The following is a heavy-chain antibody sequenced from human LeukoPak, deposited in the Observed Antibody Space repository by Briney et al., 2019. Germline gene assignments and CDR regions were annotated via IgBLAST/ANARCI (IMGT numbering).Heavy chain of an antibody. V-gene: IGHV3-21*01. J-gene: IGHJ3*02. CDR2: ISSSSSYI. D-gene: IGHD1-7*01. Sequence: GGSLRLSCAASGFTFSSYSMNWVRQAPGKGLEWVSSISSSSSYIYYADSVKGRFTISRDNAKNSLYLQMNSLRAEDTAVCYCARDLGGTTPDAFDIWGQGTMVTVSS. CDR1: GFTFSSYS. CDR3: ARDLGGTTPDAFDI.